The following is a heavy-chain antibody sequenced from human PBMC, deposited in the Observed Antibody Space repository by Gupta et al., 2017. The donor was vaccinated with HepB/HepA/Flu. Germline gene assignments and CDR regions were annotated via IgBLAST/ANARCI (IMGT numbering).Heavy chain of an antibody. CDR2: INPNSGGT. Sequence: QVQLVQSGAEVKKPGASVKVSCKASGYTFTGYYMPWVRQAPGQGLEWMGWINPNSGGTNYAQKFQGWVTMTRDTSISTAYMELSRLRSDDTAVYYRARAAAPLGYPDYWGQGTLVTVSS. V-gene: IGHV1-2*04. CDR3: ARAAAPLGYPDY. CDR1: GYTFTGYY. D-gene: IGHD6-13*01. J-gene: IGHJ4*02.